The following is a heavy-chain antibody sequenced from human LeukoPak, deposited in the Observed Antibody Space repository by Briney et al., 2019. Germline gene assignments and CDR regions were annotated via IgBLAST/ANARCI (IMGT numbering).Heavy chain of an antibody. V-gene: IGHV3-48*03. CDR2: ISSSGNTR. CDR3: VRDRNGGCFDP. D-gene: IGHD2-8*01. J-gene: IGHJ5*02. CDR1: GFTFSDYE. Sequence: SGGSLRLSCAASGFTFSDYEMNWVRQAPGKGLEWVSYISSSGNTRYYADSVKGRFTISRDNANDSLYLQMNSLRAEDTAVYYCVRDRNGGCFDPWGQGTLVTVSS.